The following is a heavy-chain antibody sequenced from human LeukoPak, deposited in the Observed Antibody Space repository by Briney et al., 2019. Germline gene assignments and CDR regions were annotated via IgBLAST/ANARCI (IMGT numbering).Heavy chain of an antibody. D-gene: IGHD3-22*01. V-gene: IGHV3-21*01. Sequence: GGSLRLSCAASGLTFSSYSMNWVRQAPGKGLEWVSSISSSSSYIYYADSVKGRFTISRDNAKNSLYLQMNSLRAEDTAVYYCARVVITDYFDYWGQGTLVTVSS. J-gene: IGHJ4*02. CDR1: GLTFSSYS. CDR3: ARVVITDYFDY. CDR2: ISSSSSYI.